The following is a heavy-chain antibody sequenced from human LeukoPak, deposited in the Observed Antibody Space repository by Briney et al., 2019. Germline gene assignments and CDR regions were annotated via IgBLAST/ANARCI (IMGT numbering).Heavy chain of an antibody. CDR1: AGSINNYY. CDR2: IHSTGNT. Sequence: SETLSLTCTVSAGSINNYYWNWIRQPPGKGLQCIGYIHSTGNTRYNPSLRSRVTMSVETSKNQFSLRLSSVTTADTAVYYCARVGRYCSGGSCYGENWFDPWGQGTLVTVSS. J-gene: IGHJ5*02. V-gene: IGHV4-59*01. CDR3: ARVGRYCSGGSCYGENWFDP. D-gene: IGHD2-15*01.